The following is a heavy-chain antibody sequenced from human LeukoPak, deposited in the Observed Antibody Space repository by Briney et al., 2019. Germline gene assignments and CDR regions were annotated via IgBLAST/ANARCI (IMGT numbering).Heavy chain of an antibody. Sequence: GASVKVSCKASGYTFTGYYMHWVRQAPGQGLEWMGWINPNSGGTNYAQKFQGRVTMTRDTSISTAYMELSRLRSDDTAVYYCARGTEYWNDVFWERNWFDPWGQGTLVTVSS. V-gene: IGHV1-2*02. CDR3: ARGTEYWNDVFWERNWFDP. J-gene: IGHJ5*02. CDR1: GYTFTGYY. CDR2: INPNSGGT. D-gene: IGHD1-1*01.